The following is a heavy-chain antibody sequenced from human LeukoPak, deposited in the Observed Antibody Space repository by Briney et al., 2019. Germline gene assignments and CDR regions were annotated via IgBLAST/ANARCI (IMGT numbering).Heavy chain of an antibody. Sequence: PGGSLRLSCAASGFTFSSYGMHWVRQAPGKGLEWVSSISSSSSYIYYADSVKGRFTISRDNAKNSLYLQMNSLRAEDTAVYYCARGRPYYYDSTPTAFDYWGQGTLVTVSS. D-gene: IGHD3-22*01. CDR1: GFTFSSYG. V-gene: IGHV3-21*01. J-gene: IGHJ4*02. CDR2: ISSSSSYI. CDR3: ARGRPYYYDSTPTAFDY.